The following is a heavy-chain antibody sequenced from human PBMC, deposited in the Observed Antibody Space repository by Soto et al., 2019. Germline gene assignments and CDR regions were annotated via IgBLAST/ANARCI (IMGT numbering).Heavy chain of an antibody. D-gene: IGHD3-3*01. CDR2: INPSGGST. V-gene: IGHV1-46*01. J-gene: IGHJ6*02. CDR3: AREVVVTIFGVVIPDLYYYYGMDV. Sequence: AASVKVSCKASGYTFTSYYMHWVRQAPGQGLEWMGIINPSGGSTSYAQKFQGRVTMTRDTSTSTVYMELSSLRSEDTAVYYCAREVVVTIFGVVIPDLYYYYGMDVWGQGTTVTVSS. CDR1: GYTFTSYY.